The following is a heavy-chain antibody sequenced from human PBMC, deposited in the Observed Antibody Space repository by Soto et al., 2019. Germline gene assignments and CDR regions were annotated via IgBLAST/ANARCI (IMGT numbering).Heavy chain of an antibody. CDR3: ARVKYYGSGSSRYYYYGMDV. V-gene: IGHV3-74*01. CDR1: GFTFSSYW. Sequence: GGSLRLSCAASGFTFSSYWMHSVRQAPGKGLVWVSRINSDGSSTSYADSVKGRFTISRDNAKNTLYLQMNSLRAEDTAVYYCARVKYYGSGSSRYYYYGMDVWGQGNTVTVSS. CDR2: INSDGSST. D-gene: IGHD3-10*01. J-gene: IGHJ6*02.